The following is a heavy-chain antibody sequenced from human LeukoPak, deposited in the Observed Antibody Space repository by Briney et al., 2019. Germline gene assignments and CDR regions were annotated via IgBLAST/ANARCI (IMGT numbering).Heavy chain of an antibody. D-gene: IGHD2-2*01. V-gene: IGHV4-59*08. J-gene: IGHJ4*02. CDR3: ARYCTSTTCILRGFDY. Sequence: SETLSLTCTVSGDSTSSHYWTWIRQSPGKGLEWLGFIHYSGSTDYNPSLRSRVSISIDTSKNQFTLNLRSVTAADTAVYYCARYCTSTTCILRGFDYWGQGTLVTVSS. CDR1: GDSTSSHY. CDR2: IHYSGST.